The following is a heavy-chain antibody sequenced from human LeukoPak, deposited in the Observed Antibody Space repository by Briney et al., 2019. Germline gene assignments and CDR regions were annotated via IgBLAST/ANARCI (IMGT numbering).Heavy chain of an antibody. V-gene: IGHV3-21*01. CDR2: ISGSSTYI. D-gene: IGHD6-19*01. J-gene: IGHJ4*02. CDR1: GFTFSSYT. Sequence: SGGSLRLSCAASGFTFSSYTMNWVRQSPGKGLEWVSSISGSSTYIYYAVSVKGRFTISRDNAKKSLYLQMNSLRAEDTAVYYCASRTYSSGWYIYWGQGSLVTVSS. CDR3: ASRTYSSGWYIY.